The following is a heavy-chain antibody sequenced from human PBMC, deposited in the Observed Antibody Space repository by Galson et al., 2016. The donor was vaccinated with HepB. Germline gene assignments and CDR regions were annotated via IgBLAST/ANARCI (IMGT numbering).Heavy chain of an antibody. CDR3: TREGVGGFDH. D-gene: IGHD1-26*01. Sequence: SLRLSCAASGFTFSSYWMSWVRQAPGKGLEWVANIKQDGSEKDYVDSVKGRFTISRDNAKNSLYVQMNSLRAEDTAVYYCTREGVGGFDHWGRGTLVTVSS. V-gene: IGHV3-7*01. CDR1: GFTFSSYW. J-gene: IGHJ2*01. CDR2: IKQDGSEK.